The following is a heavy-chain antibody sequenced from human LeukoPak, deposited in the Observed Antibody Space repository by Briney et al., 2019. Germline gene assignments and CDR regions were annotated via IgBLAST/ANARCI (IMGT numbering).Heavy chain of an antibody. D-gene: IGHD5-12*01. Sequence: PGGSLRLSCAASGFTFSNAWMTWVRQAPGKGLEWVGRIKGETEGGTTDYAAPVKGRFTSSRDDSRNMLYLHMNSLKTEDTAVYYCAQASGYDRYWGQGTLVTVSS. CDR2: IKGETEGGTT. V-gene: IGHV3-15*01. CDR1: GFTFSNAW. CDR3: AQASGYDRY. J-gene: IGHJ4*02.